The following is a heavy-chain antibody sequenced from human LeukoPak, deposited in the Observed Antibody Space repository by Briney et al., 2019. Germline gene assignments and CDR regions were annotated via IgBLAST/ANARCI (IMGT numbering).Heavy chain of an antibody. CDR1: GFTFSSYG. CDR2: ISYDGSNK. Sequence: PGRSLRLSCAASGFTFSSYGMHWVRQAPGKGLEWVAVISYDGSNKYYADSVKGRFTISRDNSKNTLYLQMNSLRAEDTAVYYCASHSSSSLDYWGQGTLVTVSS. CDR3: ASHSSSSLDY. D-gene: IGHD6-13*01. V-gene: IGHV3-30*03. J-gene: IGHJ4*02.